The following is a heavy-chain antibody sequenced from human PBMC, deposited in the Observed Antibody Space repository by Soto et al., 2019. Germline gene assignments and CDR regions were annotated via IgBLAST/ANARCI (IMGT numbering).Heavy chain of an antibody. CDR3: AREVNIVVVVAAMVRKPTIFDY. D-gene: IGHD2-15*01. V-gene: IGHV3-7*01. Sequence: GSLRLSCAASGFTFSSYWMSWVRQAPGKGLEWVANIKQDGSEKYYVDSVKGRFTISRDNAKNSLYLQMNSLRAEDTAVYYCAREVNIVVVVAAMVRKPTIFDYWGQGTLVTVSS. J-gene: IGHJ4*02. CDR1: GFTFSSYW. CDR2: IKQDGSEK.